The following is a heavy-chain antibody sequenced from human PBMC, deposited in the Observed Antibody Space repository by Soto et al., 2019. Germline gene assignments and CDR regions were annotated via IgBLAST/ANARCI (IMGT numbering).Heavy chain of an antibody. CDR1: GGTFSSYA. J-gene: IGHJ5*02. Sequence: SVKVSCKXSGGTFSSYAISRVRQAPGQGLEWMGGIIPIFGTANYAQKFQGRVTITADESTSTAYMELSSLRSEDTAVYYCARDRVDCSGGSCASNWFDPWGQGTLVTVSS. CDR2: IIPIFGTA. CDR3: ARDRVDCSGGSCASNWFDP. V-gene: IGHV1-69*13. D-gene: IGHD2-15*01.